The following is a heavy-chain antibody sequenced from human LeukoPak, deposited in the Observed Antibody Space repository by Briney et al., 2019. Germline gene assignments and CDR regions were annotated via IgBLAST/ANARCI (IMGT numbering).Heavy chain of an antibody. CDR3: ARDHEKGDYYGSGSDY. Sequence: ASVKVSCKASGGTFSNYAISWVRQAPGQGLEWMGGIVPLFDTADYAQKFQGRVTMTRDMSTSTVYMELSSLRSEDTAVYYCARDHEKGDYYGSGSDYWGQGTLVTVSS. CDR1: GGTFSNYA. V-gene: IGHV1-69*05. CDR2: IVPLFDTA. J-gene: IGHJ4*02. D-gene: IGHD3-10*01.